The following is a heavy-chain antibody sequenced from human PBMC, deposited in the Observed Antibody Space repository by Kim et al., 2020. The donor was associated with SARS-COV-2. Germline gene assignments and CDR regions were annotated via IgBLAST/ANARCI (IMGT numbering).Heavy chain of an antibody. CDR2: IYYSGST. D-gene: IGHD6-19*01. CDR3: ARETENEWLVLYGAFDI. CDR1: GGSISSYY. J-gene: IGHJ3*02. V-gene: IGHV4-59*01. Sequence: SETLSLTCTVSGGSISSYYWSWIRQPPGKGLEWIGYIYYSGSTNYNPSLKSRVTISVDTSKNQFSLKLSSVTAADTAVYYCARETENEWLVLYGAFDIWGQGTMVTVSS.